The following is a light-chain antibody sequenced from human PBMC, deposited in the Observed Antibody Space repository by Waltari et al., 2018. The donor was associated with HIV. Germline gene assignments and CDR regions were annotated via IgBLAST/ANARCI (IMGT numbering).Light chain of an antibody. J-gene: IGLJ2*01. CDR2: SNS. CDR1: SSNIGDNA. Sequence: QSVLTQPPSVSGTPGQRVTISCSGGSSNIGDNAVSWYQQFPGTAPKLLIYSNSQRPSGCPGRCSGSKSGTSASLAISGLQSEDEADYYCATLDDSLNGPVFGGGTKVTVL. V-gene: IGLV1-44*01. CDR3: ATLDDSLNGPV.